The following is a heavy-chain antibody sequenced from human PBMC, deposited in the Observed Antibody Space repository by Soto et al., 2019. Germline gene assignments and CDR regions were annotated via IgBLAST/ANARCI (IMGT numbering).Heavy chain of an antibody. J-gene: IGHJ4*02. CDR1: SGSMSSYY. D-gene: IGHD3-9*01. Sequence: PSETLSLTCTVSSGSMSSYYWSWIRQPPGKGLEWIGYIHYNGRTNYNPSLKSRVTISIDTSNNQFSLKLTSVTTADTAVYFCARYDILTGRHDKLDFWGQGTLVTVS. CDR2: IHYNGRT. V-gene: IGHV4-59*01. CDR3: ARYDILTGRHDKLDF.